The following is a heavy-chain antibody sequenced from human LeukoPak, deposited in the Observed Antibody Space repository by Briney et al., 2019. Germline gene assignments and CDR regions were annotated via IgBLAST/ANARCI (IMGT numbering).Heavy chain of an antibody. CDR3: ARDRRTDYFDY. D-gene: IGHD1-1*01. CDR2: INPSGGST. V-gene: IGHV1-46*01. Sequence: ASVKVSCKASGYTFTSYYMHWVRQAPGQGLEWMGIINPSGGSTSYAQKFQGRVTMARDTSTSTVYMELSSLRSEDTAVYYCARDRRTDYFDYWGQGTLVTVSS. CDR1: GYTFTSYY. J-gene: IGHJ4*02.